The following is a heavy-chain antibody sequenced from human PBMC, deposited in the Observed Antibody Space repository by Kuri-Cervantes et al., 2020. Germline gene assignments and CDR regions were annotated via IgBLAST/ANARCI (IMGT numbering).Heavy chain of an antibody. CDR1: GFTFSSYA. J-gene: IGHJ4*02. V-gene: IGHV3-23*01. D-gene: IGHD2-15*01. CDR2: ISGSGGST. Sequence: GESLKISCAASGFTFSSYAMSWVRQAPGKGLEWVSAISGSGGSTYYADSVKGRFTISRDNSKNTLYLQMNSLRDEDTAVYYCARGYCGGGSCYLFFDYWGQGTLVTVSS. CDR3: ARGYCGGGSCYLFFDY.